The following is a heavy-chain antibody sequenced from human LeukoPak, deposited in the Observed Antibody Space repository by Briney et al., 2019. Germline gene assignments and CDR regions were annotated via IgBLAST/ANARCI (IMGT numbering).Heavy chain of an antibody. D-gene: IGHD1-1*01. CDR3: ARRISSWNVYIDK. J-gene: IGHJ4*02. Sequence: KPSETLSLTCTVSGGSLSGYYRSWIRHTPRKGLEWIGYIYSSGTTNYNRSLQSRVIISLDTPKNQFSLSVTSVTAADTAMYFCARRISSWNVYIDKWGQGIQVTVSS. CDR1: GGSLSGYY. V-gene: IGHV4-4*09. CDR2: IYSSGTT.